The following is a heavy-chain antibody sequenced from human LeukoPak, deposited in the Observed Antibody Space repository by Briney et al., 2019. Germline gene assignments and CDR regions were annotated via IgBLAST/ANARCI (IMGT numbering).Heavy chain of an antibody. CDR3: ARATPQSADFDY. CDR1: GYTFTGYY. D-gene: IGHD6-19*01. J-gene: IGHJ4*02. Sequence: ASVKVSCKASGYTFTGYYMHWVRQAPGQGLEWMGWINPNSGGTNYAQKLQGRVTMTTDTSTSTAYMELRSLRSDDTAVYYCARATPQSADFDYWGQGTLVTVSS. V-gene: IGHV1-2*02. CDR2: INPNSGGT.